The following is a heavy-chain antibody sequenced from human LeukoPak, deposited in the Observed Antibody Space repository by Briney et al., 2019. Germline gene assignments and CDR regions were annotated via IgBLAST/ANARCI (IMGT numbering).Heavy chain of an antibody. CDR2: IYYSGST. CDR3: ARSRDGYNYSEDAFDI. J-gene: IGHJ3*02. V-gene: IGHV4-59*08. CDR1: GGSISSYY. Sequence: SETLSLTCTVSGGSISSYYWSWIRQPPGKGLEWIGYIYYSGSTNYNPSLKSRVTISVDTSKNQFSLKLSFVTAADTAVYYCARSRDGYNYSEDAFDIWGQGTMVTVSS. D-gene: IGHD5-24*01.